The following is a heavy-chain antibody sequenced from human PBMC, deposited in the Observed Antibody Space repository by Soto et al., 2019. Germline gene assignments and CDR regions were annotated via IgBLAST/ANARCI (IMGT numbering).Heavy chain of an antibody. V-gene: IGHV3-9*01. Sequence: GGSLRLSCAASGFTFDDYGMHWVRQGPGKGLEWVSGITWNSATIGYAASVKGRSTISRDNAKNSLYLQMSSLTTEDTAVYYCAKDRWARDSRDFWGQWTSVTVSS. CDR1: GFTFDDYG. D-gene: IGHD4-4*01. J-gene: IGHJ6*02. CDR2: ITWNSATI. CDR3: AKDRWARDSRDF.